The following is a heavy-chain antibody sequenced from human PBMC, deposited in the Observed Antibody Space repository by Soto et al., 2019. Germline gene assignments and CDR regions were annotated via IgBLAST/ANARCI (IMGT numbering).Heavy chain of an antibody. CDR1: GYTFTSYA. J-gene: IGHJ4*02. D-gene: IGHD5-12*01. CDR2: INAGNGNT. Sequence: SVKVSCKASGYTFTSYAMPWVRPAPGQRLEWMGWINAGNGNTKYSQKFQGRVTITRDTSASTAYMELISLRSEDTAVYYCARDRRGYSGYDSDLPLHYWGQGTLVTVSS. CDR3: ARDRRGYSGYDSDLPLHY. V-gene: IGHV1-3*01.